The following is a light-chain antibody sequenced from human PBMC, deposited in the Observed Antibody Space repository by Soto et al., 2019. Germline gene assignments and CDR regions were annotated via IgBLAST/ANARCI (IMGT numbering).Light chain of an antibody. CDR3: HRFASSPYT. Sequence: EIVLTQSPDTLSSSPGERATLSCRASQAVSNAYLAWYQHKPGQVPRLLIHGAINRATGIPDRFSGGGSGTDFTLTINSLDPEDFAVSYCHRFASSPYTFGQGTKVEIK. J-gene: IGKJ2*01. V-gene: IGKV3-20*01. CDR2: GAI. CDR1: QAVSNAY.